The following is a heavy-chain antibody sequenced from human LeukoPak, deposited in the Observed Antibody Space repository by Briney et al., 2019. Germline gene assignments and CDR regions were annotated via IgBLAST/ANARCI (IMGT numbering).Heavy chain of an antibody. Sequence: PGGSLRPSCAASGFTFSSYAMHWVRQAPGKGLEWVAVISYDGSNKYYADSVKGRFTISRDNAKNSLYLQMNSLRAEDTALYYCVKVSGYTYGYFDYWGQGTLVTVSS. V-gene: IGHV3-30-3*02. CDR3: VKVSGYTYGYFDY. CDR1: GFTFSSYA. CDR2: ISYDGSNK. D-gene: IGHD5-18*01. J-gene: IGHJ4*02.